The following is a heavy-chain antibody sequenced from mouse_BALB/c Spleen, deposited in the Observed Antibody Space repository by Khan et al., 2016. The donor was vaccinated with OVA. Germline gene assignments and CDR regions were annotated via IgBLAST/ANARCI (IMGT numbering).Heavy chain of an antibody. Sequence: EVQLVVSGGDLVKPGGSLNLSCAASGFTFSSYSMSWVSQTPDKMLQWVASISSCGAYTYYPASVNGRFTIFRDNAKKTMYLQMSDLKSEDTAMYYCAGHLTGSLAYWGHGTLVTVAA. V-gene: IGHV5-6*01. CDR1: GFTFSSYS. D-gene: IGHD4-1*01. CDR3: AGHLTGSLAY. CDR2: ISSCGAYT. J-gene: IGHJ3*01.